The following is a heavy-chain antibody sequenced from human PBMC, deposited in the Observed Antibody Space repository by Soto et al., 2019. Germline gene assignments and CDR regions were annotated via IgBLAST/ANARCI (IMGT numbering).Heavy chain of an antibody. J-gene: IGHJ4*02. CDR1: GFTFSTYA. CDR2: ISYDGSKK. D-gene: IGHD3-10*01. CDR3: AKDPYALLSGPGSYADS. V-gene: IGHV3-30-3*01. Sequence: QVQLVESGGGVVQPGRSLRLSCAASGFTFSTYAMHWVRQAPGKGLEWVAVISYDGSKKYYADSVQGRFTISRDNSQNTLDLQMNSLRAEDTAVYYCAKDPYALLSGPGSYADSWGQGTLVTVSS.